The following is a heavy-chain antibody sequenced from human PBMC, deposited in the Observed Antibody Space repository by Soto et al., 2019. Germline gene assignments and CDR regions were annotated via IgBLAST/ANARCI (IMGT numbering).Heavy chain of an antibody. CDR3: ARPYEYYDSSGYYV. CDR1: GYSFTSYW. CDR2: IDPSDSYT. Sequence: GESLKISCKGSGYSFTSYWFSWVRQMPGKGLEWMGRIDPSDSYTNYSPSFQGHVTISADKSISTAYLQWSSLKASDTAMYYCARPYEYYDSSGYYVWGQGTTVTVSS. D-gene: IGHD3-22*01. J-gene: IGHJ6*02. V-gene: IGHV5-10-1*01.